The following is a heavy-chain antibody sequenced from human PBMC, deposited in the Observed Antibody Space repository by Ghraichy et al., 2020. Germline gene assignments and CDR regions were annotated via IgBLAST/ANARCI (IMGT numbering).Heavy chain of an antibody. CDR3: ARDQYSSSSGSPAFDY. J-gene: IGHJ4*02. V-gene: IGHV1-69*13. D-gene: IGHD6-6*01. CDR2: IIPIFGTA. Sequence: SVKVSCKASGDTFSSYAISWVRQAPGQGLEWMGGIIPIFGTANYAQKFQGRVTITADESTSTAYMELSSLRSEDTAVYYCARDQYSSSSGSPAFDYWGQGTLVTVSS. CDR1: GDTFSSYA.